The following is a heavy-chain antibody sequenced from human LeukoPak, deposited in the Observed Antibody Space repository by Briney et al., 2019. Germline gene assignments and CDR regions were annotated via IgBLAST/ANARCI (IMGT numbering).Heavy chain of an antibody. CDR3: ARDDSSGPQVY. Sequence: ASVKVSCKASGYTFSSYYMHCVRQAPGQGLEWMGIINPSGGSTKYAQKLQGRVTMTRDTSTSTVYMELSSLRSEDTAVYYCARDDSSGPQVYWGQGTLVTVSS. CDR1: GYTFSSYY. V-gene: IGHV1-46*01. CDR2: INPSGGST. J-gene: IGHJ4*02. D-gene: IGHD3-22*01.